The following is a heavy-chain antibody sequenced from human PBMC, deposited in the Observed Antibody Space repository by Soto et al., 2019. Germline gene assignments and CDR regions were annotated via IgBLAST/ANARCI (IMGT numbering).Heavy chain of an antibody. Sequence: GVSLRLSFAASGFTFSSYAMSWVRQAPGKGLEWVSAISGSGGSTYYADSVKGRFTISRDNSKNTLYLQMNSLRAEDTAVYYCAKGNDFWSGYYDYWGQGTLVTVSS. CDR1: GFTFSSYA. D-gene: IGHD3-3*01. J-gene: IGHJ4*02. CDR2: ISGSGGST. CDR3: AKGNDFWSGYYDY. V-gene: IGHV3-23*01.